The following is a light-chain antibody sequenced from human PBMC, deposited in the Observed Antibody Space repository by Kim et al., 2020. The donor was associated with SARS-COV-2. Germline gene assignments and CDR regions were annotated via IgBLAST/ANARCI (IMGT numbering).Light chain of an antibody. CDR1: QNINIY. V-gene: IGKV1-5*01. Sequence: DIQMTQSPSTLSASVGDRVTITCRASQNINIYLAWYQQKPGKAPSLMIYDASILESGVPSRFSGSGSGTEFTLTISSLQPDDFATYYCQEYKSDSWTFGQGTKVDIK. CDR2: DAS. J-gene: IGKJ1*01. CDR3: QEYKSDSWT.